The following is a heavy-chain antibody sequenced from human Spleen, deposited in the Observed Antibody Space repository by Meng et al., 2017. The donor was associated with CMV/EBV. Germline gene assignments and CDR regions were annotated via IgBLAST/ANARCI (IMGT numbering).Heavy chain of an antibody. V-gene: IGHV1-69*05. CDR2: IIPIFGTA. Sequence: SVKVSCKASGGTFSSYAISWVRQAPGQGLEWMGGIIPIFGTANYAQKFQGRVTITTDESTSTAYMELSSLRSEDTAVYYCARSPIVGATKGDYYYGMDVWGQGTTVTVSS. D-gene: IGHD1-26*01. CDR3: ARSPIVGATKGDYYYGMDV. CDR1: GGTFSSYA. J-gene: IGHJ6*02.